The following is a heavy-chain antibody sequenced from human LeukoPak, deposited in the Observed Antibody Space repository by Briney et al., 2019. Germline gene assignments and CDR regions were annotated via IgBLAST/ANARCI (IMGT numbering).Heavy chain of an antibody. V-gene: IGHV3-53*01. CDR3: AKFSSSSSTHDY. Sequence: GGSLRLSCAASGFTVSSNYMSWVRQAPGKGLEWVSIIYSGGSTYSADSVKGRFTISRDNSKNTLYLQMNSLRAEDTAVYYCAKFSSSSSTHDYWGQGTLVTVSS. CDR2: IYSGGST. J-gene: IGHJ4*02. CDR1: GFTVSSNY. D-gene: IGHD6-6*01.